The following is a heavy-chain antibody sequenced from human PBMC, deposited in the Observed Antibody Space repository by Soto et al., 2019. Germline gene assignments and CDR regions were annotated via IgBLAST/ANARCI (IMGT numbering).Heavy chain of an antibody. CDR1: GFTFGDYA. J-gene: IGHJ3*02. CDR3: TRENVLLWFGGSLAFDI. D-gene: IGHD3-10*01. V-gene: IGHV3-49*03. CDR2: IRSKAYGGTT. Sequence: GRSLRLSCTASGFTFGDYAMSWFRQAPGKGLEWVGFIRSKAYGGTTEYAASVKGRFTISRDDSKSIAYLQMNSLKTEDTAVYYCTRENVLLWFGGSLAFDIWGQGTMVTVSS.